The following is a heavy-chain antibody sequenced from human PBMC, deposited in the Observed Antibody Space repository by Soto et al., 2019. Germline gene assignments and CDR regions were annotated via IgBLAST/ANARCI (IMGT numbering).Heavy chain of an antibody. CDR2: ISSSSSTI. CDR1: GFTFSSYS. D-gene: IGHD2-2*01. Sequence: GGSLRLSCAASGFTFSSYSMNWVRQAPGKGLEWVSYISSSSSTIYYADSVKGRFTISRDNAKNSLYLQMNSLRDEDTAVYYCAKDREYQLLAYYYGMDVWGQGTTVTVSS. CDR3: AKDREYQLLAYYYGMDV. J-gene: IGHJ6*02. V-gene: IGHV3-48*02.